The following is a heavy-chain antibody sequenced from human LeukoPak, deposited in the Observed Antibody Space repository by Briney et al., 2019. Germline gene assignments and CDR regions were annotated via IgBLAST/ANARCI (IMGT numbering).Heavy chain of an antibody. J-gene: IGHJ3*02. CDR1: GYTFTGYY. CDR2: IIPIFGTA. CDR3: ASATAYDAFDI. V-gene: IGHV1-69*13. Sequence: ASVKVSCKASGYTFTGYYMHWVRQAPGQGLEWMGGIIPIFGTANYAQKFQGRVTITADESTSTAYMELSSLRSEDTAVYYCASATAYDAFDIWGQGTMVTVSS. D-gene: IGHD2-15*01.